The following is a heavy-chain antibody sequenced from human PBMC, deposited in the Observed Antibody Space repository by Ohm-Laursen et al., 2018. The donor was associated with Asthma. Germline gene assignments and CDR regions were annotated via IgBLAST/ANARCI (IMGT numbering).Heavy chain of an antibody. J-gene: IGHJ6*02. D-gene: IGHD3-3*01. CDR1: GFTFSSYG. V-gene: IGHV3-30*03. CDR2: ISYDGSNK. CDR3: ARDKYDFWSGYYTMSLGPLGGRYYYYGMDV. Sequence: SLRLSCAASGFTFSSYGMHWVRQAPGKGLEWVAVISYDGSNKYYADSVKGRFTISRDNSKNTLYLQMNSLRAEDTAVYYCARDKYDFWSGYYTMSLGPLGGRYYYYGMDVWGQGTTVTVSS.